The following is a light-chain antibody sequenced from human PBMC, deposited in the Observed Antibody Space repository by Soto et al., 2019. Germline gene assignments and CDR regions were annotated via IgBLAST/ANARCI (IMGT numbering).Light chain of an antibody. Sequence: QSALTQPASVSGSPGQSITISCTGTSSDIGSYDLVSWYQQHPGNAPRLIIYEVNKRPSGVSNRFSGSKSGNTASLTVSGLQAEDGAEYYCCSSATTTLFGGGTQLTVL. CDR2: EVN. CDR1: SSDIGSYDL. J-gene: IGLJ2*01. V-gene: IGLV2-23*02. CDR3: CSSATTTL.